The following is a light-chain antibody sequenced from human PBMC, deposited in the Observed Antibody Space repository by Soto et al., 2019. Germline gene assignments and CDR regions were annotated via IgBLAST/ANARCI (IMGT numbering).Light chain of an antibody. CDR2: GAS. V-gene: IGKV3-20*01. CDR1: QDISN. Sequence: TQSPSSLSASVGDRVTITCQASQDISNLAWYQQKPGQAPRLLIYGASNRATGIPDRFSGSGSGTDFTLTISRLEPEDFAVYYCQQYGSSGTFGQGTKVDIK. CDR3: QQYGSSGT. J-gene: IGKJ1*01.